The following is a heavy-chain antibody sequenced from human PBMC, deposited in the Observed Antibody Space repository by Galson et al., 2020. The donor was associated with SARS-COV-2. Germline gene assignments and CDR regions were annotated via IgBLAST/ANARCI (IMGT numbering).Heavy chain of an antibody. CDR2: INPSGGST. Sequence: ASVKVSCKASGYTFTSYYMHWVRQAPGQGLEWMGIINPSGGSTSYAQKFQGRVTMTRDTSTSTVYMELSSLRSEDTAVYYCARGAEYYDFWIGYYRNWFDPWGQGTLVTVSS. CDR1: GYTFTSYY. V-gene: IGHV1-46*01. J-gene: IGHJ5*02. D-gene: IGHD3-3*01. CDR3: ARGAEYYDFWIGYYRNWFDP.